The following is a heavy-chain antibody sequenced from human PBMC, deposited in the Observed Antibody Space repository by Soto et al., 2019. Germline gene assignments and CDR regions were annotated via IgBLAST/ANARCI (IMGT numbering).Heavy chain of an antibody. Sequence: PGESLKISCKGSGYSFTSYWIGWVRQMPGKGLEWMRIIYPGDSDTRYSPSFQGQVTISADKSISTAYLQWSSLKASDTAMYYCARSRITGTTLMYYYYGMDVWGQGNTVTVSS. CDR1: GYSFTSYW. D-gene: IGHD1-7*01. CDR2: IYPGDSDT. V-gene: IGHV5-51*01. J-gene: IGHJ6*02. CDR3: ARSRITGTTLMYYYYGMDV.